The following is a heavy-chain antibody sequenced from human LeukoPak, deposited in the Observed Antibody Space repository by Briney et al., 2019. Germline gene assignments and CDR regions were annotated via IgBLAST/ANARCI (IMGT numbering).Heavy chain of an antibody. Sequence: SSETLSLTCAVYGGPFSGYYWSWIRQPPGKGLEWIGEINHSGSTNYNPSLKSRVTISVDTSKNQFSLKLSSVTAADTAVYYCTRGSIAYYYMDVWGKGTTVTISS. CDR3: TRGSIAYYYMDV. V-gene: IGHV4-34*01. CDR1: GGPFSGYY. D-gene: IGHD3-22*01. CDR2: INHSGST. J-gene: IGHJ6*03.